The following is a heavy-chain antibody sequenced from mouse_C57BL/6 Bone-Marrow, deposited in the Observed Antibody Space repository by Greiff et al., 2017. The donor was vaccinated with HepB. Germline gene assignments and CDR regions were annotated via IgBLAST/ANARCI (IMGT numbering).Heavy chain of an antibody. D-gene: IGHD1-1*01. Sequence: QVQLKESGPELVKPGASVKISCKASGYTFTDYYINWVKQRPGQGLEWIGWIFPGSGSTYYNEKFKGKATLTVDKSSSTAYMLLSSLTSEDSAVYFCARGGGSSPWYFDVWGTGTTVTVSS. V-gene: IGHV1-75*01. J-gene: IGHJ1*03. CDR1: GYTFTDYY. CDR2: IFPGSGST. CDR3: ARGGGSSPWYFDV.